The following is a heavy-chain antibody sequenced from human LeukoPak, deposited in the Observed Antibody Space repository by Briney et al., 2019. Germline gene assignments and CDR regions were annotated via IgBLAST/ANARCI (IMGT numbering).Heavy chain of an antibody. D-gene: IGHD2-2*01. CDR3: ARGYCSSATCRHFDY. V-gene: IGHV1-18*01. J-gene: IGHJ4*02. Sequence: ASVKVSCKASGYTFTSYGVSWVRQAPGQGLEWMGWISPYNGNTNYAQKLQGRVTMTTDTSTTTAYMELRSLRSDDTAVYYCARGYCSSATCRHFDYWGQGALVTVSS. CDR2: ISPYNGNT. CDR1: GYTFTSYG.